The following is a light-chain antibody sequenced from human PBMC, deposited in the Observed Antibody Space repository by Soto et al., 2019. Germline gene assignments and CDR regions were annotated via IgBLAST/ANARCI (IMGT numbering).Light chain of an antibody. CDR1: QSITTY. CDR2: AAS. J-gene: IGKJ1*01. CDR3: QQAYGAPPT. V-gene: IGKV1-39*01. Sequence: DIQMTQSPSSLSASVGDRVTVTCLASQSITTYLNWYQQTLGEAPKLLIYAASRLQIGVPSRFSGSGSGTDFTLTISSLQPEDFATYYCQQAYGAPPTFGQGTKVDI.